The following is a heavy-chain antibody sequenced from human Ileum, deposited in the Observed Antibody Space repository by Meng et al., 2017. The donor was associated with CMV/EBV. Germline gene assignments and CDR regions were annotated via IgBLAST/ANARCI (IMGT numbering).Heavy chain of an antibody. J-gene: IGHJ4*02. CDR2: ISTSRNYI. V-gene: IGHV3-21*01. CDR1: GFPFSAYG. D-gene: IGHD5-24*01. CDR3: ARGRGDAYNFYFDF. Sequence: ASGFPFSAYGMNWVRQATGKGLEWVSSISTSRNYIYYADSVKGRFTISRDNAENSLSLQMNSLRGEDTAVYYCARGRGDAYNFYFDFWGQGALVTVSS.